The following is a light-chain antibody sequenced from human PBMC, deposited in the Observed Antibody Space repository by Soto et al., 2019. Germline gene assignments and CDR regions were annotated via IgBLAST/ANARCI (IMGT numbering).Light chain of an antibody. Sequence: DIQMTQSPSSLSASVGDRVTITCQASQDISTYLNWYQQKPGKAPKLLIYDASSLETGVPSRFSGSGSGTDFTFTISSLQPEDTATYYCQQYTHVPRTFGQGTKVAIK. CDR1: QDISTY. CDR2: DAS. J-gene: IGKJ2*01. V-gene: IGKV1-33*01. CDR3: QQYTHVPRT.